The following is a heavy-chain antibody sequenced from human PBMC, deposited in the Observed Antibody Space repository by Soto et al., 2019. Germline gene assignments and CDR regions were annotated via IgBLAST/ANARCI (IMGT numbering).Heavy chain of an antibody. Sequence: GGSLRLSCEASGFTFRDYWMNWIRQAPGKGLEWVANIKHDGAKEHYLDSVKGRFTISRDNAKNSLFLEMEDLRAEDSAVYYCARGSKDSYPGSRVFDLWGRGTLVTVSS. V-gene: IGHV3-7*03. CDR1: GFTFRDYW. D-gene: IGHD3-10*01. J-gene: IGHJ4*02. CDR3: ARGSKDSYPGSRVFDL. CDR2: IKHDGAKE.